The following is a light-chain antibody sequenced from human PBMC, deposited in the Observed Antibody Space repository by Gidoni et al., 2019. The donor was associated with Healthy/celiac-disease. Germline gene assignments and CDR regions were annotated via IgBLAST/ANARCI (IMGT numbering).Light chain of an antibody. V-gene: IGKV1-39*01. CDR2: AAS. CDR3: QRSYSPPLT. J-gene: IGKJ2*01. Sequence: DIQMTQSPASLSASVGDRVTITCRASQSISSYLHWYQQKPGKAPKLLIYAASSLPSGVPSCFSCSSSATDFTPTISRLQHDVFASYCCQRSYSPPLTYGQXTKLEIK. CDR1: QSISSY.